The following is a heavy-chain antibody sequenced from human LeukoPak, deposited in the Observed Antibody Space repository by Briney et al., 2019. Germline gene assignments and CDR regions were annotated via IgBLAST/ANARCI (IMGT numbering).Heavy chain of an antibody. Sequence: GSLRLSCAASGFTFSSYWMHWVRQAPGKGLEWIGSIYYSGSTYYNPSLKSRVTISVDTSKNQFSLKLSSVTAADTAVYYCARVRYGSGTVYFDYWGQGTLVTVSS. V-gene: IGHV4-39*07. J-gene: IGHJ4*02. CDR2: IYYSGST. CDR3: ARVRYGSGTVYFDY. D-gene: IGHD3-10*01. CDR1: GFTFSSYW.